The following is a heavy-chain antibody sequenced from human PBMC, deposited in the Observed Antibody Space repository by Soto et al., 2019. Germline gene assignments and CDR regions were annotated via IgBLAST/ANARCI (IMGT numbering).Heavy chain of an antibody. Sequence: PSETLSLTCTVSGGSISSYYWSWIRQPPGKGLEWIGYIYYSGSTNYNPSLKSRVTISVDTSKNQFSLKLSSVTAADTAVYYCARAPSGPYDAFDIWGQGTMVTVSS. J-gene: IGHJ3*02. V-gene: IGHV4-59*01. CDR3: ARAPSGPYDAFDI. D-gene: IGHD2-15*01. CDR1: GGSISSYY. CDR2: IYYSGST.